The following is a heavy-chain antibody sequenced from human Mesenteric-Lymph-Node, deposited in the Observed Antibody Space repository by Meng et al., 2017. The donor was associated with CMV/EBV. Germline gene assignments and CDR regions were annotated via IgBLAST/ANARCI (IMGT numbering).Heavy chain of an antibody. J-gene: IGHJ6*02. CDR3: ATLKGYCTGGSCDDLFYYFIMDV. D-gene: IGHD2-15*01. CDR2: IYPGDSDT. V-gene: IGHV5-51*01. CDR1: GYSFANYW. Sequence: GESLKISCQGSGYSFANYWVGWVRQMPGKGLEWMGIIYPGDSDTRYSPSFQGQVTISADKSISTAYLQWSSLKASDTAIYYCATLKGYCTGGSCDDLFYYFIMDVWGQGTTVTVSS.